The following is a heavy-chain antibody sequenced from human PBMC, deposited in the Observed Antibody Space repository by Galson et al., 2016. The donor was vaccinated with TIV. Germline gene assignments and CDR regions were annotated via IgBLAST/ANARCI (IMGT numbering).Heavy chain of an antibody. D-gene: IGHD1-26*01. CDR3: VRGEERPLVGAKPFDY. CDR2: INSDGRTT. Sequence: SLRLSCAASGFTFSNYWMHWVRQALGKGLVWVLRINSDGRTTTYADSVEGRFTISRDNAKNTLYLQMNSLRAEDTAVYYCVRGEERPLVGAKPFDYWGQGALVTVSS. J-gene: IGHJ4*02. V-gene: IGHV3-74*03. CDR1: GFTFSNYW.